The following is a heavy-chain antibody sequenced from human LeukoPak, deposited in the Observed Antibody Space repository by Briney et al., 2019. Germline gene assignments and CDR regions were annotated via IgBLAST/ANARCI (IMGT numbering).Heavy chain of an antibody. CDR3: ARLYGSGVGAFDI. D-gene: IGHD3-10*01. Sequence: GGSLRLSCAASGFTFSSYGMNWVRQAPGKGLEWVSYISSSSSTIYYADSVKGRFTISRDNAKNSLYLQMNSLRAEDTAVYYCARLYGSGVGAFDIWGQGTMVTVSS. V-gene: IGHV3-48*01. J-gene: IGHJ3*02. CDR1: GFTFSSYG. CDR2: ISSSSSTI.